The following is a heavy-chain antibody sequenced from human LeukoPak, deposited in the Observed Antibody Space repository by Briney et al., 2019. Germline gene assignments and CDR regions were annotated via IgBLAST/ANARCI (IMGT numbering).Heavy chain of an antibody. CDR3: ARDRLEDIVVVPAAIGGGYFDY. V-gene: IGHV1-69*13. Sequence: GASVKVSCKASGGTFSSYAISWVRQAPGQGPEWMGGIIPIFGTANYAQKFQGRVTITADESTSTAYMELSSLRSEDTAVYYCARDRLEDIVVVPAAIGGGYFDYWGQGTLVTVSS. CDR2: IIPIFGTA. D-gene: IGHD2-2*01. J-gene: IGHJ4*02. CDR1: GGTFSSYA.